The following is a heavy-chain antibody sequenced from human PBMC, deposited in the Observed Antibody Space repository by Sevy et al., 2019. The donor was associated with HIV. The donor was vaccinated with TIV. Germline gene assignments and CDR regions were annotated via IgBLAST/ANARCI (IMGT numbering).Heavy chain of an antibody. CDR1: GYTFTSYS. CDR2: INPSGGST. Sequence: ASVKVSCKASGYTFTSYSIHWVRQAPGQGLEWMGKINPSGGSTTYAQMFQGRVTLTRDKSTSTVFLELSSLRSDDTAVYYCAIPGFSGYDGVDQWGQGTLVTVSS. V-gene: IGHV1-46*01. D-gene: IGHD5-12*01. J-gene: IGHJ4*02. CDR3: AIPGFSGYDGVDQ.